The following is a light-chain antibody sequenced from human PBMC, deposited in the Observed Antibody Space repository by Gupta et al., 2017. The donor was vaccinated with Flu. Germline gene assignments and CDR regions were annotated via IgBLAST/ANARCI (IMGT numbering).Light chain of an antibody. J-gene: IGKJ2*01. CDR2: EAT. CDR1: QDIDDD. Sequence: ETTLTQSPAFMSATPGDKVNISCKASQDIDDDMNWYQKKPGEAAIFIIHEATTLGSGFPTRFSGSGFGTDFTLTIDNIESGDAAYYYCRQQYNFPLTFGQGTHMEIK. CDR3: RQQYNFPLT. V-gene: IGKV5-2*01.